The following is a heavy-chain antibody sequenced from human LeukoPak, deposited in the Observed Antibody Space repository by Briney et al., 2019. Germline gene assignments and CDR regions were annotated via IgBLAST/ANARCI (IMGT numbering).Heavy chain of an antibody. CDR1: GYTFTNYD. CDR3: ATDHRQSSSSSYYYYMDV. D-gene: IGHD6-6*01. J-gene: IGHJ6*03. CDR2: ISPYNGNT. V-gene: IGHV1-18*01. Sequence: ASVKVSCKASGYTFTNYDISWVRQAPGQGLEWMGWISPYNGNTNYAQKFQGRVTMTTHTSTSTAYMELRSLRSDDTAVYYCATDHRQSSSSSYYYYMDVWCTGTTVTVSS.